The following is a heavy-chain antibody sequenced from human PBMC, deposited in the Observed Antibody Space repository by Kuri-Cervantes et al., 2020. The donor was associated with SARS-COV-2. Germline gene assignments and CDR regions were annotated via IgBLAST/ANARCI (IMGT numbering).Heavy chain of an antibody. CDR3: ARYPSLEWLHYYGMDV. V-gene: IGHV1-24*01. CDR1: GYTLTELS. D-gene: IGHD3-3*01. Sequence: ASVKVSCKVSGYTLTELSMHWVRQAPGKGLEWMGGFDPEGGETIYAQKFQGRVTITADESTSTAYMELSSLRSEDTAVYYCARYPSLEWLHYYGMDVWGQGTTVTVSS. CDR2: FDPEGGET. J-gene: IGHJ6*02.